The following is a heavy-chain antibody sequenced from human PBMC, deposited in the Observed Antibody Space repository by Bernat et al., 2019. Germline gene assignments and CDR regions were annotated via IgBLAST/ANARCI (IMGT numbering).Heavy chain of an antibody. J-gene: IGHJ4*02. V-gene: IGHV3-74*01. CDR2: INIDGSIT. Sequence: EVQLVESGGDLVQPGGSLRLSCAASGFTFSNHWMHWVRQAPGKGLVWVSHINIDGSITSYADSVEDRFTISRDNAKNTLYLQMNSLSAEDTAVYYCTRSQATAVWGQGTLVTVSS. CDR3: TRSQATAV. CDR1: GFTFSNHW. D-gene: IGHD6-13*01.